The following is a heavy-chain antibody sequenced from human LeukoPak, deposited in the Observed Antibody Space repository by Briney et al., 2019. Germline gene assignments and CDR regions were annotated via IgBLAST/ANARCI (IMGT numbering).Heavy chain of an antibody. J-gene: IGHJ4*02. CDR2: ISSSGGNT. V-gene: IGHV3-23*01. CDR1: GFTCSSDG. Sequence: GGSLRLSCAVSGFTCSSDGMTWVRQAPGKGLEWVSGISSSGGNTSYADFVRGRFTMSRDNSQNTVYLQMNSLSAEDTAIYYCANRWGGYYADSWGQGTLVTVSS. CDR3: ANRWGGYYADS. D-gene: IGHD3-3*01.